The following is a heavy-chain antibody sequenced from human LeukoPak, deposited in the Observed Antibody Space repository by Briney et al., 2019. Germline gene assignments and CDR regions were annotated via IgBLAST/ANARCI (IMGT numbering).Heavy chain of an antibody. V-gene: IGHV3-74*01. CDR1: GFTFSSHW. D-gene: IGHD2-2*01. Sequence: GGSLRLSCAASGFTFSSHWMHSVRQAPEIWLGWVAHINADGSGTYYAASVKGRFTISRDNAKNTLYLQMHSLTAEDTAVYYCVRGALRDCSYTSCTRGNWFDPWGQGTLVTVSS. CDR2: INADGSGT. J-gene: IGHJ5*02. CDR3: VRGALRDCSYTSCTRGNWFDP.